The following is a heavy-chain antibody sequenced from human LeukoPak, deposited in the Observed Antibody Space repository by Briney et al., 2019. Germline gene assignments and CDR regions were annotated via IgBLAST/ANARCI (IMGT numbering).Heavy chain of an antibody. V-gene: IGHV5-51*01. J-gene: IGHJ6*02. CDR3: ARHDRGYYFGLDV. CDR2: IYPGDSDT. Sequence: GESLKISCKGSGYDFSIYWIAWVRQMPGKGLEWRGIIYPGDSDTRYSPSFQGQVTISADKSISTAYLQWSSLKASDSAMYYCARHDRGYYFGLDVWGQGTTVTVSS. CDR1: GYDFSIYW.